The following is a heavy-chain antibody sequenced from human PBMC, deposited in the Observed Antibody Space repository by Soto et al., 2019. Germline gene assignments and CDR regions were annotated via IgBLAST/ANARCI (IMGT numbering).Heavy chain of an antibody. Sequence: ASVKVSCKASGYTFTSYGISWVRQAPGQGLEWMGWISAYNGNTNYAQKLQGRVTMTTDTSTSTAYMGLRSLRSDDTAVYYCARLKLRLGELSFNWFDPWGQGTLVTVSS. CDR2: ISAYNGNT. J-gene: IGHJ5*02. CDR3: ARLKLRLGELSFNWFDP. V-gene: IGHV1-18*01. D-gene: IGHD3-16*02. CDR1: GYTFTSYG.